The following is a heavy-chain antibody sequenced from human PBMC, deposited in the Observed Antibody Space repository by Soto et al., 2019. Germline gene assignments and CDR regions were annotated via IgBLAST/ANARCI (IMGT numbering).Heavy chain of an antibody. Sequence: ASVKVSCKASGYTFISYYIHWVRQAPGQGLEWMGLINPSYAYTDYAQKFQGRVTLTRDTSTSIVYMELSSLRSEDTAIYYCARDHVDTPMTNFDYWGQGTLVTVSS. CDR2: INPSYAYT. J-gene: IGHJ4*02. D-gene: IGHD5-18*01. CDR1: GYTFISYY. CDR3: ARDHVDTPMTNFDY. V-gene: IGHV1-46*01.